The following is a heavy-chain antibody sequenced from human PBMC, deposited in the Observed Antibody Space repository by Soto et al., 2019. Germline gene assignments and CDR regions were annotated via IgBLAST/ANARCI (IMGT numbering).Heavy chain of an antibody. CDR3: AHGRIRDWYFDL. CDR2: IYWDDYK. V-gene: IGHV2-5*02. J-gene: IGHJ2*01. Sequence: QITLKESGPTLVQPKQTLTLTCTFSGFSLSTSGVGVGWIRQPPGKALEWLALIYWDDYKRYSPSLKSRLTITKDSSQNQVVLTMTNMDPVYTATYYCAHGRIRDWYFDLWGRGTLVTVSS. CDR1: GFSLSTSGVG.